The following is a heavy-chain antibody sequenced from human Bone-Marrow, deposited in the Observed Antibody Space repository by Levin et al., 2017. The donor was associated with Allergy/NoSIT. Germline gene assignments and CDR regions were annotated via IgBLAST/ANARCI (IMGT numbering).Heavy chain of an antibody. Sequence: SETLSLTCTVSGGSISGYYWSWIRQAPGKGLEWIGYIYYSGSTTYNPSLRGRATVSLDTSKTQFSFSLSSVTASHTALYYCARLYANGVSTYYVDSVGQGTQVTGSA. CDR1: GGSISGYY. CDR3: ARLYANGVSTYYVDS. J-gene: IGHJ4*02. D-gene: IGHD2-8*01. V-gene: IGHV4-59*08. CDR2: IYYSGST.